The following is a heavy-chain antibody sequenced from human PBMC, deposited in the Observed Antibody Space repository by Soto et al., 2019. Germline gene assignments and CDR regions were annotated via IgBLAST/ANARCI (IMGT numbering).Heavy chain of an antibody. Sequence: QVQLMQSGAEVTKPGSSVKVSCKASGGPFNTFGISWLRQAPGQGLEWMGGIIPKYGTTNYARRFQGRVTSTADESTTTAYLELSSLIHDDTAIYYCARTRQRRPVFYVDYWGQGTPISVTS. CDR2: IIPKYGTT. J-gene: IGHJ4*02. CDR1: GGPFNTFG. V-gene: IGHV1-69*01. CDR3: ARTRQRRPVFYVDY. D-gene: IGHD2-2*01.